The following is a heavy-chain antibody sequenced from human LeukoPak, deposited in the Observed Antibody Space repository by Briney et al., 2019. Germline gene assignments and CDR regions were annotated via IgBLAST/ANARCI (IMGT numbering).Heavy chain of an antibody. D-gene: IGHD6-19*01. CDR3: AKLGYSSGWYDFQIDAFDF. Sequence: GRSLTLSCAASGFAFSSYGMHWVRQAPCKGLEWVAVISYDGSNKFYADSVKGRFTISRDNSKNTLYLQVNSLRAEDTAVYYCAKLGYSSGWYDFQIDAFDFWGQGTMVTVSS. CDR2: ISYDGSNK. J-gene: IGHJ3*01. V-gene: IGHV3-30*18. CDR1: GFAFSSYG.